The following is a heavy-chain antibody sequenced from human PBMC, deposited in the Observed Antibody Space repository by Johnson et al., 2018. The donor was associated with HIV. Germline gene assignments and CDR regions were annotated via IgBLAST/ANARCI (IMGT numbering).Heavy chain of an antibody. CDR2: ISHDGSNE. D-gene: IGHD4-11*01. J-gene: IGHJ3*01. V-gene: IGHV3-30-3*01. Sequence: VQLVESGGGVVQPGRSLRLSCAASGFTFSSYTVHWVRQSPGKGLEWVSLISHDGSNEYYADSVKGRFTVSRDNSKNTLYLQMSSLRAEDTAVYYCARVRNLADAFDFWGQGTMVTVSS. CDR3: ARVRNLADAFDF. CDR1: GFTFSSYT.